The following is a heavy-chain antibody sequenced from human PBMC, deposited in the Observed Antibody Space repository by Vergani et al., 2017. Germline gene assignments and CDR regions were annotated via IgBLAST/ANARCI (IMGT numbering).Heavy chain of an antibody. Sequence: EVQLVESGGGLIQPGGSLRLSCAASGFTVSSNYMSWVRQAPGKGLEWVSVIYSGGSTYYADSVKGRFTISRDNSKNTLYLQMNSLRAEDTAVYYCARDKGSSYSSSDYYYYGMDVWGQGTTVTVSS. D-gene: IGHD2-15*01. CDR3: ARDKGSSYSSSDYYYYGMDV. CDR2: IYSGGST. CDR1: GFTVSSNY. V-gene: IGHV3-53*01. J-gene: IGHJ6*02.